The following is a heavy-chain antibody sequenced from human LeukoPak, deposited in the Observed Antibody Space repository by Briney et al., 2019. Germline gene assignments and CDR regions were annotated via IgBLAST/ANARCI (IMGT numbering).Heavy chain of an antibody. CDR3: ASHYYGSGTDAFDI. D-gene: IGHD3-10*01. Sequence: ASVKVSCKASGGTFSSYAISWVRQAPGQGLEWMGGIIPIFGTANYAQKFQGRVTITADESTSTAYMELSSLRSEDTAVYYCASHYYGSGTDAFDIWGQGTMVTVS. CDR1: GGTFSSYA. J-gene: IGHJ3*02. CDR2: IIPIFGTA. V-gene: IGHV1-69*13.